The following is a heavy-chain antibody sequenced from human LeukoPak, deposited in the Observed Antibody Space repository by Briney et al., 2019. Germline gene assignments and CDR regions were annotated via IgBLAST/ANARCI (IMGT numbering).Heavy chain of an antibody. CDR2: IYHSGIT. D-gene: IGHD3-22*01. CDR3: AREGYYDSSGSIDY. V-gene: IGHV4-38-2*02. Sequence: PSETLSLTCTVSGYSISSGYYWGWIRQPPGKGLEWIGSIYHSGITYYNPSLKSRVTISVDTSKNQFSLKLSSVTAADTAVYYCAREGYYDSSGSIDYWGQGTLVTVSS. CDR1: GYSISSGYY. J-gene: IGHJ4*02.